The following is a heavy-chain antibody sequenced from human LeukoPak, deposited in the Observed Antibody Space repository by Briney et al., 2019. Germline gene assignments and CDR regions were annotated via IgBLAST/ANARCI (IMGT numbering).Heavy chain of an antibody. J-gene: IGHJ3*01. Sequence: GGSLRLSCVGSGFTFSKAWMSWVRQDPGKGLEWVGRIKRETDGGTTDYGAPVKGRFTISRDDSKNMVYLQMNSLKIEDTAVYYCTTEPHCGGDCFSSFDAWGQGTMVTVSS. V-gene: IGHV3-15*01. CDR3: TTEPHCGGDCFSSFDA. D-gene: IGHD2-21*02. CDR1: GFTFSKAW. CDR2: IKRETDGGTT.